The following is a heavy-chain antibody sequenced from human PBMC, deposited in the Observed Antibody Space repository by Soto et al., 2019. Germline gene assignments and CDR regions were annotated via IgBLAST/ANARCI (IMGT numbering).Heavy chain of an antibody. CDR2: VWYDGSNQ. CDR3: ARDRQFWGGSYVLLAYEYRNEL. CDR1: GFTFSSYG. J-gene: IGHJ6*02. V-gene: IGHV3-33*01. Sequence: PGGSLRLSCAASGFTFSSYGMHWVRQAPGKGLQWVALVWYDGSNQYYADSVKGRFTISRDNSKNTLHLQLNSLGAEDAAVYFCARDRQFWGGSYVLLAYEYRNELWGPGTTVTV. D-gene: IGHD3-3*01.